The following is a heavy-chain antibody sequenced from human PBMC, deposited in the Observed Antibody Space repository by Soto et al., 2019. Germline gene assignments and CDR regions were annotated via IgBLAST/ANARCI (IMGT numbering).Heavy chain of an antibody. V-gene: IGHV2-5*01. CDR3: AHRKSSYYGSENTYYYGMDV. CDR2: IYWTDDK. Sequence: QITLKESGPTLVKPTQTLTLTCTFSGFSLSTSEMGVAWIRQPPEKALEWLAVIYWTDDKRYSPSLKSRLTITKDTSKNQVVLTMTDMDPVDTATYYCAHRKSSYYGSENTYYYGMDVWGQGTTVTVSS. D-gene: IGHD3-10*01. CDR1: GFSLSTSEMG. J-gene: IGHJ6*02.